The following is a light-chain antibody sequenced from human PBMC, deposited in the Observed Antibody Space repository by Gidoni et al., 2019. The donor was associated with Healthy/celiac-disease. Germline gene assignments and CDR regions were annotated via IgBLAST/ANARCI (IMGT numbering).Light chain of an antibody. V-gene: IGKV1-33*01. CDR1: QDISNY. J-gene: IGKJ4*01. Sequence: DIHMTQSPSSLSASVGDRVTITCQASQDISNYLNWYQQKPGKAPKLLIYDASNLETGVPSRFSGSGSGTDFTFTISSLQPEEIATYYCQQYDNLHLTFGGGTKVEIK. CDR2: DAS. CDR3: QQYDNLHLT.